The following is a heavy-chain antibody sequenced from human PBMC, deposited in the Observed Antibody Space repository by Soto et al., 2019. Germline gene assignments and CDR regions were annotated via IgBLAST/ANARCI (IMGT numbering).Heavy chain of an antibody. CDR2: ISWNSGSI. J-gene: IGHJ2*01. CDR3: AKDIGYCSGGSCYGDWYFDL. CDR1: GFTFDDYA. V-gene: IGHV3-9*01. D-gene: IGHD2-15*01. Sequence: EVQLVESGGGLVQPGRSLRLSCAASGFTFDDYAMHWVRQAPGKGLEWVSGISWNSGSIGYADSVKGRFTISRDNAKSSLYLQMNSLRAEDTALYYCAKDIGYCSGGSCYGDWYFDLWGRGTLVTVSS.